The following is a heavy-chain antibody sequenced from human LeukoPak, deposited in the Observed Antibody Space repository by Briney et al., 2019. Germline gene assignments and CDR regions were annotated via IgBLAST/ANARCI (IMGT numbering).Heavy chain of an antibody. D-gene: IGHD3-22*01. V-gene: IGHV1-18*01. CDR1: GYTFTSYG. CDR3: ARGEYYYDEGRYWFDP. Sequence: ASVKVSCKASGYTFTSYGISWVRQAPGQGLEWMGWISAYNGNTNYAQKLQGRVTMTTDTSTSTAYMELRSLRSDDTAVYYCARGEYYYDEGRYWFDPWGQGTLVTVSS. CDR2: ISAYNGNT. J-gene: IGHJ5*02.